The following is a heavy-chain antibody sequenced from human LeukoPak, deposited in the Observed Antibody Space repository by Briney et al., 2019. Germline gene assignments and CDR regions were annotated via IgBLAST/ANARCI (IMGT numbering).Heavy chain of an antibody. V-gene: IGHV4-39*01. CDR3: ARQATVGRTGGLFDY. J-gene: IGHJ4*02. D-gene: IGHD3-10*01. Sequence: PSETLSLTCTVSGGSISSSSYYWGWIRQPPGKGLEWIGSIYYSGSTYYNPSLKSRVTISVDTSKNQFSLKLSSVTAADTAVYYRARQATVGRTGGLFDYRGQGTLVTVSS. CDR2: IYYSGST. CDR1: GGSISSSSYY.